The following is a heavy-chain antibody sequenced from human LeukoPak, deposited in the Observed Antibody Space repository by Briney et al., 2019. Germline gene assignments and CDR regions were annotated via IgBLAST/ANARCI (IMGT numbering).Heavy chain of an antibody. D-gene: IGHD1-26*01. CDR3: VRDNRSYNFDY. Sequence: GGSLGLSCAASGFTFSRYWMHWVRQAPGKGLVWVSCIKSDGSSTSIADSAKGRFTISRDNAKNTVYLQMNSLRVEDTAVYYCVRDNRSYNFDYWGQGTLVTVSS. CDR2: IKSDGSST. J-gene: IGHJ4*02. CDR1: GFTFSRYW. V-gene: IGHV3-74*01.